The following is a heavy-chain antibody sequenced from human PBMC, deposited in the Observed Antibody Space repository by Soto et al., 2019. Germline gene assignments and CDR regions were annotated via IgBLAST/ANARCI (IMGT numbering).Heavy chain of an antibody. CDR1: GITFSNAW. CDR2: IKSITDGGTT. Sequence: GGSLRLSCAASGITFSNAWMTWVRQAPGKGLEWVGRIKSITDGGTTDYAAPVKGRFTISRDDSKDTLYLQMNNLRTEDTAVYHCTTDSADIVVVPATFGVDVWGQGTTVTVSS. CDR3: TTDSADIVVVPATFGVDV. J-gene: IGHJ6*02. V-gene: IGHV3-15*01. D-gene: IGHD2-2*01.